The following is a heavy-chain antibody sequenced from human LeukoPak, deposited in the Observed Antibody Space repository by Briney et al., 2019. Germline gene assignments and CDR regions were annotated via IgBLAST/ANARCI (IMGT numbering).Heavy chain of an antibody. Sequence: GASVKVSCKVSGYTLTELSMHWVRQAPGKGLEWMGGFDPEDGETIYAQKFQGRVTMTEDTSTDTAYMELSSLRSEDTAVYYCVTDLVAVAGVRGFCLGYWGQGTLVTVSS. CDR3: VTDLVAVAGVRGFCLGY. J-gene: IGHJ4*02. V-gene: IGHV1-24*01. D-gene: IGHD6-19*01. CDR2: FDPEDGET. CDR1: GYTLTELS.